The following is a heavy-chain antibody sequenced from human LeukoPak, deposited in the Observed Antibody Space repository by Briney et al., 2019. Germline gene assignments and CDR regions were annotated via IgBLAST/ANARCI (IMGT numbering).Heavy chain of an antibody. D-gene: IGHD2-15*01. Sequence: PGGSLRLSCAASGFTFSRYAMNWVRQAPGKGLEWVSAISGSGGSTYYADSVKGRFTISRDNSKDTLYLQMNSLRVEDTAVYYCSKSANDYCSGNSCYKFDCWGQGTLITVSS. CDR1: GFTFSRYA. CDR3: SKSANDYCSGNSCYKFDC. V-gene: IGHV3-23*01. J-gene: IGHJ4*02. CDR2: ISGSGGST.